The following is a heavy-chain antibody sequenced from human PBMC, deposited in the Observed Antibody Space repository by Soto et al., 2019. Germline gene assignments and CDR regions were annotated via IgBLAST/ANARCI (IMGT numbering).Heavy chain of an antibody. Sequence: GASLKISCEGSGYSFTGYWISLVRQMPGKGLEWMGRIDPSDSYTTYSPSFQGHVTISADKSISTAYLQWSSLKASDTAMYYCARLPVSCSSSYYYYVMDVWGQGTTVTVSS. CDR1: GYSFTGYW. D-gene: IGHD6-6*01. V-gene: IGHV5-10-1*01. CDR3: ARLPVSCSSSYYYYVMDV. CDR2: IDPSDSYT. J-gene: IGHJ6*02.